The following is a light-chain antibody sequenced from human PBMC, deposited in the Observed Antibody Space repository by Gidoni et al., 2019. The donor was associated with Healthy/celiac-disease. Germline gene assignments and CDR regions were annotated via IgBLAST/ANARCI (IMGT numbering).Light chain of an antibody. V-gene: IGKV3-15*01. J-gene: IGKJ3*01. CDR2: GSS. Sequence: EILMTQSPATLSVSTGERATLSCKASQSVSSNLAWYQQQPVQAPRLLIYGSSFRATGITARFSGGGSGTEFILTISRLQSDVFAVYYRQQYNHWPFTFGPGTQVDIK. CDR3: QQYNHWPFT. CDR1: QSVSSN.